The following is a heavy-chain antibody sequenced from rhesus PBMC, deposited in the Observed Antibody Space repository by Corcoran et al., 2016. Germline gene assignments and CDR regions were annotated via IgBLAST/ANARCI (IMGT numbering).Heavy chain of an antibody. D-gene: IGHD1-44*01. V-gene: IGHV4S2*01. CDR2: IFGSGVST. J-gene: IGHJ6*01. CDR3: ARGLPWDGLQS. CDR1: GASIRNTY. Sequence: QVQLQESGPGLVKASETLPPTCAVSGASIRNTYWPWNRQAPGKGLEWIGRIFGSGVSTSYTPSLKTRVTISIDTSKNQFSLNLNSVTAADTAVSYCARGLPWDGLQSWGQGVVVTVSS.